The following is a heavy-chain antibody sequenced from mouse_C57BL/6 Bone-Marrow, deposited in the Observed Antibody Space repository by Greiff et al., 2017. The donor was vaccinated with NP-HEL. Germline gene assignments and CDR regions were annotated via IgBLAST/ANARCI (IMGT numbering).Heavy chain of an antibody. CDR2: IYPSDSYT. D-gene: IGHD2-3*01. V-gene: IGHV1-50*01. Sequence: QVQLQQPGAELVKPGASVKLSCKASGYTFTSYWMQWVKQRPGQGLEWIGEIYPSDSYTNYNQKFKGKATLTVDTSSSTDYMQLSSLTSEDSAVYYCARYNGWAYWGQGTLVTVSA. CDR1: GYTFTSYW. CDR3: ARYNGWAY. J-gene: IGHJ3*01.